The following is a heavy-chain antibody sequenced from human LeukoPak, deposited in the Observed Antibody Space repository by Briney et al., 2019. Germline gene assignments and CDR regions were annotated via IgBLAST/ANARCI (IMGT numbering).Heavy chain of an antibody. V-gene: IGHV1-69*15. J-gene: IGHJ3*02. CDR2: IIPIFGTT. CDR1: GGTSSNYG. Sequence: GSSVKASCKASGGTSSNYGINWVRQAPGQGLEWMGRIIPIFGTTNYAQKFQGRVTITADESTYMELSSLRYEDTAVYYCAREWADGFDIWGQGTMVTVSS. D-gene: IGHD5-24*01. CDR3: AREWADGFDI.